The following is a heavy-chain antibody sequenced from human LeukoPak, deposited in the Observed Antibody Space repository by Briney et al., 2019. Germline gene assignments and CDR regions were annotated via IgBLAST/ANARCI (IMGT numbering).Heavy chain of an antibody. J-gene: IGHJ4*02. V-gene: IGHV4-59*01. CDR3: ARGGIAAAALFLLDY. CDR1: GGTITSYY. CDR2: IYYSGST. D-gene: IGHD6-13*01. Sequence: SETLSLTCSVSGGTITSYYWSWIRQAPGKGLEWIGYIYYSGSTNYNPSLKSRRTIAVDTSKNHFSLKLSSGTAADTAVYYCARGGIAAAALFLLDYWGEGTLVTVSS.